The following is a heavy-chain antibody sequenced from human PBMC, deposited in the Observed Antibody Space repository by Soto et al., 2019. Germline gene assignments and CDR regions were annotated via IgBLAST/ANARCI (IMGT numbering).Heavy chain of an antibody. CDR1: GFTFSSYA. J-gene: IGHJ6*02. V-gene: IGHV3-23*01. D-gene: IGHD5-18*01. CDR2: ISGSGGST. Sequence: EVQLLESGGGLVQPGGSLRLSCAASGFTFSSYAMSWVRQAPGKGLEWVSAISGSGGSTYYADSVKGRFTISRDNSKNTRYLQMNSLRAEDTAVYYCAKDSGRGYSYLDYYYYGMDVWGQGTTVTVSS. CDR3: AKDSGRGYSYLDYYYYGMDV.